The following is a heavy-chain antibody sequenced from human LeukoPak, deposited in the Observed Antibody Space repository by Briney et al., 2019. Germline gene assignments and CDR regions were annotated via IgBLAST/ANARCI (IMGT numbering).Heavy chain of an antibody. Sequence: SGPTLRNPTAALTLTCTFAGFSLGTRGVGVGWIRQPPGKALGWLALIYWYEDKRYSTSPKSRLTSTQDTSKNQVVLTITNMDPVDTATYYCAPRRPVSNSAGSYYELNYWGQGTLVTVSS. CDR2: IYWYEDK. CDR3: APRRPVSNSAGSYYELNY. J-gene: IGHJ4*02. CDR1: GFSLGTRGVG. D-gene: IGHD1-26*01. V-gene: IGHV2-5*01.